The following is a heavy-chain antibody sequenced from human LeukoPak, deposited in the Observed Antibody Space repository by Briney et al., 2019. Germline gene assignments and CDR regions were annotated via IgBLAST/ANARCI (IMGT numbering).Heavy chain of an antibody. J-gene: IGHJ4*02. CDR1: GYTFTDYY. CDR2: MSAYHGNT. V-gene: IGHV1-18*04. D-gene: IGHD2/OR15-2a*01. Sequence: ASVKVSCKASGYTFTDYYMHWVRQAPGQGLEWLGWMSAYHGNTDYAQKFQGRVSMTRDTSTSTAYMELRSLRSDDTAVYYCVRELELSKIAVFAYWGQGTLVTLSS. CDR3: VRELELSKIAVFAY.